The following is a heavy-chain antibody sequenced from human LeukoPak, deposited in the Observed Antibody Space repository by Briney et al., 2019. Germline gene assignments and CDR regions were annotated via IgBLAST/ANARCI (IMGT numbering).Heavy chain of an antibody. CDR1: GGSISVYY. D-gene: IGHD4-17*01. CDR3: AREGGTTVTNKYNWFDP. J-gene: IGHJ5*02. V-gene: IGHV4-59*01. CDR2: SHSSGDT. Sequence: SETLSLTCTFSGGSISVYYWGWIRQPPGKGLEWIGYSHSSGDTNYHSSLKSRVTISLDTSKNEFSLKLSSVTAADTAVYYCAREGGTTVTNKYNWFDPWGQGTLVTVSS.